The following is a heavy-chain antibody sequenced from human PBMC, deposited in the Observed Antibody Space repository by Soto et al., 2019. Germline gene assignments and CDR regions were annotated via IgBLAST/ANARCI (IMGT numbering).Heavy chain of an antibody. J-gene: IGHJ4*02. CDR1: GFTFSGSA. CDR3: TRLYCGGDCSTD. Sequence: EVQLVESGGGLVQPGGSLKLSCAASGFTFSGSAIHWVRQASGKGLEWVGRIRDKANSYATAYAASVKGRFTISRDDSKNTAYLQMNGMKTEDTAVYYCTRLYCGGDCSTDWGQGTLVTVSS. CDR2: IRDKANSYAT. V-gene: IGHV3-73*02. D-gene: IGHD2-21*02.